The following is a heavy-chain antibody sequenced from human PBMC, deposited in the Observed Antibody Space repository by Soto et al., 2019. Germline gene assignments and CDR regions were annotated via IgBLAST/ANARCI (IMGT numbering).Heavy chain of an antibody. J-gene: IGHJ5*02. D-gene: IGHD2-15*01. CDR1: GGSFSGYY. CDR2: INHSGST. V-gene: IGHV4-34*01. Sequence: PSETLSLTCAVYGGSFSGYYWSWIRQPPGKGLEWIGEINHSGSTNYNPSLKSRVTISVDTSKNQFSLKLSSVTAADTAVYYCARGGGIVVVVAAKNNWFDPWGQGTLVTVSS. CDR3: ARGGGIVVVVAAKNNWFDP.